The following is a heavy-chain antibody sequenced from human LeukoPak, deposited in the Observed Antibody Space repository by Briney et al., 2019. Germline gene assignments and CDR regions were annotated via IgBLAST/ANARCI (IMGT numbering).Heavy chain of an antibody. CDR3: AKDVFHWAFDV. CDR2: IGGGGSDT. CDR1: GFNFWGTG. V-gene: IGHV3-23*01. D-gene: IGHD1-1*01. J-gene: IGHJ3*01. Sequence: GGSLRLSCAVSGFNFWGTGMSWVRQAPGRGLEWVAAIGGGGSDTKYTDSVMGRFPISRDISKNTLYLHMNSLRAEDTAVYFCAKDVFHWAFDVWGQGTLVTVSS.